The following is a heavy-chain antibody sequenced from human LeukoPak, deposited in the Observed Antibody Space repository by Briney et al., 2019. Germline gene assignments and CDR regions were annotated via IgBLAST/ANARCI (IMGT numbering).Heavy chain of an antibody. D-gene: IGHD1-1*01. CDR3: ATTPLNADYFDY. Sequence: PGGSLRLSCAAYGFTFSSYSMNWVRQAPGKGLEWVSYISSSSSTIYYADSEKGRFTISRDNAKHLLYLQSSRLRAGDTAVYYCATTPLNADYFDYWGQGTLVTVSS. V-gene: IGHV3-48*01. J-gene: IGHJ4*02. CDR2: ISSSSSTI. CDR1: GFTFSSYS.